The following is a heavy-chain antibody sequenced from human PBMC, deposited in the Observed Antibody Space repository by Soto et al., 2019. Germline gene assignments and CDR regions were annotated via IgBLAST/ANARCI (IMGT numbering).Heavy chain of an antibody. V-gene: IGHV3-33*01. D-gene: IGHD3-9*01. Sequence: PGGSLRLSCAASGFTFSSYGMHWVRQAPGKGLEWVAVIWYDGSNKYYADSVKGRFTISRDNSKNTLYLQMNSLRAEDTAVYYCARDRGSHSIYDILTGYPTSLDYWGQGTQVTVSS. CDR1: GFTFSSYG. CDR3: ARDRGSHSIYDILTGYPTSLDY. CDR2: IWYDGSNK. J-gene: IGHJ4*02.